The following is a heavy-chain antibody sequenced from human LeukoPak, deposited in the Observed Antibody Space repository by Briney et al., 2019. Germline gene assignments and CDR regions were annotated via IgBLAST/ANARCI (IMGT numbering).Heavy chain of an antibody. D-gene: IGHD4-17*01. CDR2: IYHSGTT. CDR3: ATYFYGEYGSYYFDY. J-gene: IGHJ4*02. CDR1: GAFITNSHW. Sequence: PSETLSLTCGVSGAFITNSHWWSWARQPPGKGLEWIGEIYHSGTTNYNPSLKSRVTMSVDKSKNQFSLKLSSVTAADTAVYYCATYFYGEYGSYYFDYWGQGTLVTVSS. V-gene: IGHV4-4*02.